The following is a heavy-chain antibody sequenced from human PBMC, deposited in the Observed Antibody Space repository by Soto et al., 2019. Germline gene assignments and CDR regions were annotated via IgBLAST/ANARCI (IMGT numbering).Heavy chain of an antibody. V-gene: IGHV3-33*01. J-gene: IGHJ4*02. Sequence: GGSLRLSCAASGFTFSSYGMHWVRQAPGKGLEWVAVIWYDGSNKYYADSVKGRFTISRDNSKNTLYLQMNSLRAEDTAVYFCARGRASFHFDNWGQGTPVTVSS. CDR1: GFTFSSYG. CDR3: ARGRASFHFDN. CDR2: IWYDGSNK. D-gene: IGHD3-16*02.